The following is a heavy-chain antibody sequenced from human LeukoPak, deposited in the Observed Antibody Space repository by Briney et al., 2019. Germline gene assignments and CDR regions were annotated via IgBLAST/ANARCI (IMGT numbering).Heavy chain of an antibody. CDR3: AREEDMYSSSWIGY. CDR2: ISSSSSTI. CDR1: GFTLSSYS. J-gene: IGHJ4*02. Sequence: QPGGSLRLSCAASGFTLSSYSMNWVRQAPGKGLEWVSYISSSSSTIYYADSVKGRFTISRDNAKNSLYLQMNSLRAEDTAVYYCAREEDMYSSSWIGYWGQGTLVTVSS. V-gene: IGHV3-48*01. D-gene: IGHD6-13*01.